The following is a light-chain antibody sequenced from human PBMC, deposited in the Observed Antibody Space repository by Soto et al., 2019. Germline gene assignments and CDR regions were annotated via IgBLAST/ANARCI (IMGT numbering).Light chain of an antibody. V-gene: IGKV1-6*01. CDR2: AAS. CDR3: LQDYNYTWT. Sequence: AIQMTQSRSSLSASVGARVTITCRASPGIRSDLGWYQHKPGKAPKLLIYAASNLQSGAPSRFSGSGSGTDFTLTISSLQPEDFATYYCLQDYNYTWTFGQGTKVEIK. CDR1: PGIRSD. J-gene: IGKJ1*01.